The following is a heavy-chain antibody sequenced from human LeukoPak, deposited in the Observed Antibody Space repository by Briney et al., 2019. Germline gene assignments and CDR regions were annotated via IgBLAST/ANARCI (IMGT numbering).Heavy chain of an antibody. V-gene: IGHV3-30-3*01. D-gene: IGHD3-3*01. CDR2: ISYDGSNK. J-gene: IGHJ4*02. Sequence: GRSLRLSCAASGFTFSSYAMHWVRQAPGKGLEWVAVISYDGSNKYYADSVKGRFTIPRDNSKNTLYLQMNSLRAEDTAVYYCARDPAYYDFWSGYYTTGDHFDYWGQGTLVTVSS. CDR1: GFTFSSYA. CDR3: ARDPAYYDFWSGYYTTGDHFDY.